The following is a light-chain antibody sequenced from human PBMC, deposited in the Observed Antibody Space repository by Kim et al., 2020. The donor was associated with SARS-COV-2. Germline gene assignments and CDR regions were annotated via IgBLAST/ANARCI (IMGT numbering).Light chain of an antibody. CDR2: ATS. CDR1: QPITEY. CDR3: QHNYDYPRT. V-gene: IGKV1-39*02. Sequence: SASLGDTVSITCQSSQPITEYLNWYHQRPGRAPKILIYATSILHSGVPSRVSGSRSGTHYTLSISGLQPEDLGTYYCQHNYDYPRTFGQGTRVEI. J-gene: IGKJ1*01.